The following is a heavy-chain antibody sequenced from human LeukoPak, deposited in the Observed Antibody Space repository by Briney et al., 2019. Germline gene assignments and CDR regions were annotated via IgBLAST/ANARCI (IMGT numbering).Heavy chain of an antibody. V-gene: IGHV1-18*01. Sequence: GASVKVSCKASGYSFTSYGISWVRQAPGQGPEWMGWISPYNGNTNLAQKFQGRVTMTTHTSTSTAYMELRSLRSDDTAVYYCARLYCSTTTCYNFWFDHWGRGTLVTVSS. D-gene: IGHD2-2*02. J-gene: IGHJ5*02. CDR2: ISPYNGNT. CDR1: GYSFTSYG. CDR3: ARLYCSTTTCYNFWFDH.